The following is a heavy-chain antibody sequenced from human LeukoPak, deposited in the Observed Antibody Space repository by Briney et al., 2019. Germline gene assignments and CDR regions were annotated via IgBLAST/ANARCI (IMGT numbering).Heavy chain of an antibody. J-gene: IGHJ3*02. CDR3: ARPVSGAFDI. Sequence: SETLSLTCTVSGGSISSYYWSWIRQPPGKGLEWIGYIYTSGNTNYNPSLKSRVSISVDTSKNQLSLKLSSVTAADTAVYYCARPVSGAFDIWGQGTMVTVSS. D-gene: IGHD4-17*01. CDR2: IYTSGNT. V-gene: IGHV4-4*09. CDR1: GGSISSYY.